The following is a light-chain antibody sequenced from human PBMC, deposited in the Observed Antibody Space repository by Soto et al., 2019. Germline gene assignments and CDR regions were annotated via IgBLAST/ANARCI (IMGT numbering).Light chain of an antibody. CDR1: SGHSNYA. Sequence: QSVLTQSPSASASLGASVKLTCTLSSGHSNYAIAWHQQQSEKGPRYLMKLNSDGSHSKGDGIPDRSSGSSSGAERYLTISLLHSEDEADYYCQTWGSGIVVFGGGTKLTVL. V-gene: IGLV4-69*01. J-gene: IGLJ2*01. CDR3: QTWGSGIVV. CDR2: LNSDGSH.